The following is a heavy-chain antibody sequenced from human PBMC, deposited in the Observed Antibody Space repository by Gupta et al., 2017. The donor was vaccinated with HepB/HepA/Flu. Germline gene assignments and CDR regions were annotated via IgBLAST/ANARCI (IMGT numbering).Heavy chain of an antibody. CDR1: GYTFTTYG. CDR2: ITTYNGNT. CDR3: ARAYYDFWTGSAQRYYFDY. D-gene: IGHD3-3*01. Sequence: GASVKVSCEVSGYTFTTYGISWVRQAPGQGLEWMGWITTYNGNTKYAQKFQGRVTMTTDTSTNTAYMELRSLRSDDTAVYFCARAYYDFWTGSAQRYYFDYWGQGTLVHVSS. V-gene: IGHV1-18*01. J-gene: IGHJ4*02.